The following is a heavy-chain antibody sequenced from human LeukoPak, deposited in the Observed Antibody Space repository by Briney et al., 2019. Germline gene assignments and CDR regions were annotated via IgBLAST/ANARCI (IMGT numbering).Heavy chain of an antibody. CDR1: GGSISSYY. CDR3: ARLSLYSSSWYDLDY. V-gene: IGHV4-59*01. J-gene: IGHJ4*02. D-gene: IGHD6-13*01. CDR2: IYYSGST. Sequence: NASETLSLTCTVSGGSISSYYWSWIRQPPGKGLEWIGYIYYSGSTNYNPSLKSRVTISVDTSKNQFSLKLSSVTAADTAVYYCARLSLYSSSWYDLDYWGQGTLVTVSS.